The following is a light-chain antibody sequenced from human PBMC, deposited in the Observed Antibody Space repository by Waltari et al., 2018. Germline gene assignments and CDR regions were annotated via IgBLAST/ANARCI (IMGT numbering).Light chain of an antibody. Sequence: QSALTQPASVSGSPGQSITISCTGTSSDVGGYNFVSWYQQHQGEAPKLMIYDVSKRPSGISVRFSGSKSGNTASLTISGLQAADEADYYCSSYTSSSTIVFGGGTKLTVL. V-gene: IGLV2-14*01. CDR3: SSYTSSSTIV. J-gene: IGLJ2*01. CDR1: SSDVGGYNF. CDR2: DVS.